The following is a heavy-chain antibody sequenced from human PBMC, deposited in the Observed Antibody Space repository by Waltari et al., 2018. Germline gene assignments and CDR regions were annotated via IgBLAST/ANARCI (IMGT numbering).Heavy chain of an antibody. V-gene: IGHV4-34*02. CDR2: INHSGNT. CDR1: GGSFSGYH. D-gene: IGHD1-26*01. J-gene: IGHJ6*03. CDR3: ARNWELRGGMDV. Sequence: QVQLRQWGAELLKPSETLSLTCAVYGGSFSGYHWSWIRQPPGKGLEWIGEINHSGNTNQNPSLKSRVTISVDTSKNQFSLKLTSVTAADTAVYYCARNWELRGGMDVWGKGTTVTVSS.